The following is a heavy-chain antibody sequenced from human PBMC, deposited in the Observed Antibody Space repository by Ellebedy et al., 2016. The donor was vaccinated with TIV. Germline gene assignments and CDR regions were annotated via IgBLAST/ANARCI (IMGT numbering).Heavy chain of an antibody. CDR2: IYYSGYT. CDR3: ARLKGRGVRDAFDI. J-gene: IGHJ3*02. V-gene: IGHV4-39*01. Sequence: SETLSLTXTVSGGSISSNNCYWGWIRQPPGKGLEWIGNIYYSGYTYYNPSLKSRVTISVDTSKNHFSLKLTSVTAADTAVYYCARLKGRGVRDAFDIWGPGTMVTISS. CDR1: GGSISSNNCY. D-gene: IGHD3-10*01.